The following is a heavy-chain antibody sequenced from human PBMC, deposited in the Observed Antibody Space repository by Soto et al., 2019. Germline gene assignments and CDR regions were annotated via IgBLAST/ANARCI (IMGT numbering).Heavy chain of an antibody. Sequence: PGGSLRLSCVASGFTFSNYWMSWVRQAPGKGLEWVANIKQDGSEKYCVDSVKGRFTISRDNAKKSLYLEMNSLRAEDTAVYYRARDLGIEVPGGVLGQGTTVTVCS. CDR1: GFTFSNYW. J-gene: IGHJ6*01. CDR3: ARDLGIEVPGGV. V-gene: IGHV3-7*01. D-gene: IGHD3-16*01. CDR2: IKQDGSEK.